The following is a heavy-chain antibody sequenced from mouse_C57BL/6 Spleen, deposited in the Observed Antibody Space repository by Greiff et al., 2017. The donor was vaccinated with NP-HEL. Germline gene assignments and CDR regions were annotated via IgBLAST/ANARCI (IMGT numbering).Heavy chain of an antibody. V-gene: IGHV1-82*01. CDR1: GYAFSSSW. J-gene: IGHJ4*01. D-gene: IGHD1-1*01. CDR2: IYPGDGDT. Sequence: VQLQQSGPELVKPGASVKISCKASGYAFSSSWMNWVKQRPGKGLEWIGRIYPGDGDTNYNGKFKGKATLTADKSSSTAYMQLSSLTSEDSAVYFCARGGYYGISDYYAMDYWGQGTSVTVSS. CDR3: ARGGYYGISDYYAMDY.